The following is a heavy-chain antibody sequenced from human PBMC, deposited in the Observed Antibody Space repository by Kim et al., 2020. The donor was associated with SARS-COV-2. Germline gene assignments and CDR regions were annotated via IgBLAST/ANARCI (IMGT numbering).Heavy chain of an antibody. D-gene: IGHD3-10*01. V-gene: IGHV1-46*01. Sequence: SYAQNLQGRVTMTRDTSTNTVYMDLSSLRSEDTAVYYCARDVGSGSYSFTHWGQGTLVTVSS. J-gene: IGHJ4*02. CDR3: ARDVGSGSYSFTH.